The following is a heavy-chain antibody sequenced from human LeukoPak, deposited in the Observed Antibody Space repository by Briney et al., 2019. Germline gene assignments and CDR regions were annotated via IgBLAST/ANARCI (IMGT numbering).Heavy chain of an antibody. CDR3: ASGYYYDSSGQN. CDR2: IIPILGIA. J-gene: IGHJ4*02. Sequence: SVTVSCKASGGTFSSYAISWVRQAPGQGLEWMGRIIPILGIANYAQKFQGRVTITADKSTSTAYMELSSLRSEDTAVYYCASGYYYDSSGQNWGQGTLVTVSS. CDR1: GGTFSSYA. D-gene: IGHD3-22*01. V-gene: IGHV1-69*04.